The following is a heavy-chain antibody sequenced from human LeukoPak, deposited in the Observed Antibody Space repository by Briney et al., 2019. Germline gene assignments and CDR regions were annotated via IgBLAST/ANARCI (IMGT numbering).Heavy chain of an antibody. CDR2: IYYSGST. D-gene: IGHD3-22*01. Sequence: PSETLSLTSTVSGDSITNYFWSSIPPRPGEGLECIGYIYYSGSTTYNPSLKSRVTISVDTSKNQFSLKLSSVTAADTAVYYCASTSRADTTGYHWFDPWRQGTLVTVSS. V-gene: IGHV4-59*08. J-gene: IGHJ5*02. CDR3: ASTSRADTTGYHWFDP. CDR1: GDSITNYF.